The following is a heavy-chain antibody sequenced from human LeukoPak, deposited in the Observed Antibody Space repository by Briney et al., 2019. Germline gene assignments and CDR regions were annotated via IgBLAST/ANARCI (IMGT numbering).Heavy chain of an antibody. CDR3: ARLWGGVVPANQSDY. J-gene: IGHJ4*02. Sequence: ASVKVSCKASGYTFTSYYMHWVRHTPRQSLERMGIINPSGCSTSYAQKLQGRVTMTRDMFTSTVYMELRSLRSEDTAVYYCARLWGGVVPANQSDYWGQGTLVTVSS. CDR1: GYTFTSYY. CDR2: INPSGCST. D-gene: IGHD2-2*01. V-gene: IGHV1-46*01.